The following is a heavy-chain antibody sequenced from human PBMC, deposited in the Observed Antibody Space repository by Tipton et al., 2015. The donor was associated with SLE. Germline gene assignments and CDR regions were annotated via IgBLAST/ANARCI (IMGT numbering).Heavy chain of an antibody. CDR3: AKDQRAGRVFDQ. D-gene: IGHD6-6*01. V-gene: IGHV3-64*02. CDR2: ISSNGGST. Sequence: SLRLSCAASGFTLSSYAMHWVRQAPGKGLEYVSAISSNGGSTYYADSVKGRFTTSRDISKNTLYLQMGSLRAEDMAVYYCAKDQRAGRVFDQWGQGTLVTVSS. CDR1: GFTLSSYA. J-gene: IGHJ4*02.